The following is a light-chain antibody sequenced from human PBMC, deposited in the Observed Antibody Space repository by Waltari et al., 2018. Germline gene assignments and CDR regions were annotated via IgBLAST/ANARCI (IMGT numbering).Light chain of an antibody. V-gene: IGLV2-11*01. CDR2: DVI. CDR3: CSFAGRYSWV. J-gene: IGLJ3*02. Sequence: QSALTQPRPVSGSPGQSVTFSCTGTSSDVGGYDYVSWYQQHPGKAPKLMIYDVIKRPSGVPDRFSGSKSGNTASLTISGLQAEDETDYYCCSFAGRYSWVFGGGTKLTVL. CDR1: SSDVGGYDY.